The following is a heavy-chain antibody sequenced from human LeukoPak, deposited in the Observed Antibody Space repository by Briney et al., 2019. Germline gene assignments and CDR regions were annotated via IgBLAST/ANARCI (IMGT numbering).Heavy chain of an antibody. D-gene: IGHD2-8*01. J-gene: IGHJ5*02. Sequence: PSETLSLTCAVYGGSFSGYYWSWIRQPPGKGLEWIGEINHCGSTNYNPSLKSRVTISVDTSKNQFSLKLSSVTAADTAVYYCARGGRLMVYAFRSDWFDPWGQGTLVTVSS. CDR3: ARGGRLMVYAFRSDWFDP. V-gene: IGHV4-34*01. CDR2: INHCGST. CDR1: GGSFSGYY.